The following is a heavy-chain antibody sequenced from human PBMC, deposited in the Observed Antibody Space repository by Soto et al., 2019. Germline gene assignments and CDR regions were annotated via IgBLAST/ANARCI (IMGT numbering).Heavy chain of an antibody. CDR3: ARWGSLGYCISTSCYGFGYYGMDV. CDR1: GYTFTGYY. D-gene: IGHD2-2*01. CDR2: INPNSGGT. V-gene: IGHV1-2*04. J-gene: IGHJ6*02. Sequence: ASVKVSCKASGYTFTGYYMHWGRQAPGQGLEWKGWINPNSGGTNYAQKFQGWVNMTRDTSISTAYMELIRLRSDDTAVYYCARWGSLGYCISTSCYGFGYYGMDVWGQGTTVTVSS.